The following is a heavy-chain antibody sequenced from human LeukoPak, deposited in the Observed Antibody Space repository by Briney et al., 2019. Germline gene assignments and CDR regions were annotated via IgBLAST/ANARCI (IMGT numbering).Heavy chain of an antibody. V-gene: IGHV4-59*01. CDR1: GGSISSYY. Sequence: SETLXLTCTVSGGSISSYYXSWIRQPPGKGXXWIGYIYYSVSTNYNPSLKSRVTISVDTSKNRFSLKLSSVTAADTAVYYCARMRQWLVLGYYYYGMDVWGQGTTVTVSS. CDR3: ARMRQWLVLGYYYYGMDV. J-gene: IGHJ6*02. CDR2: IYYSVST. D-gene: IGHD6-19*01.